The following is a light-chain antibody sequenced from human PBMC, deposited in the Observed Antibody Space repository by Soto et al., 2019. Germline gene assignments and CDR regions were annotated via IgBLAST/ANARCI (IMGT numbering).Light chain of an antibody. V-gene: IGKV1-27*01. CDR2: AAS. J-gene: IGKJ4*01. CDR3: QNYNSPPPA. Sequence: DIQMTQSPSSLSPSVGDRVTITCRASQDISTYLAWYQQKPGKVPSLLIYAASNLRSGVPSRFSGSGSGTYFTLTTSSLQPEDVATYYCQNYNSPPPAFGVGTKVEIK. CDR1: QDISTY.